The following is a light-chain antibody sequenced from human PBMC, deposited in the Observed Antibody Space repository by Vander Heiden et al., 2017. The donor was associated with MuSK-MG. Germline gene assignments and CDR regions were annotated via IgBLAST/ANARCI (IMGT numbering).Light chain of an antibody. Sequence: EIVMTQSPATLSVSPGERATLSCRASQRVSTNLAWYQQKPGQAPRLLIYGASTRATGIPARFSGSGSGTEFTLTISSLQSEDFAVYYCQQYNNWPPLLTFGGGTKVXIK. CDR1: QRVSTN. V-gene: IGKV3-15*01. J-gene: IGKJ4*01. CDR3: QQYNNWPPLLT. CDR2: GAS.